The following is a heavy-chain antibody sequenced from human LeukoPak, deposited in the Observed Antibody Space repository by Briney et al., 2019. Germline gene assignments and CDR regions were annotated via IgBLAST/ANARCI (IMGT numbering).Heavy chain of an antibody. CDR1: GGSISSSSYY. J-gene: IGHJ3*02. V-gene: IGHV4-39*07. CDR3: ARDATYDYVENDALDI. D-gene: IGHD3-16*01. CDR2: IYYSGST. Sequence: PSETLSLTCTVSGGSISSSSYYWGWIRQPPGKGLEWIGSIYYSGSTYYNPSLKSRVTISVDTSKNQFSLKLSSVTAADTAVYYCARDATYDYVENDALDIWGQGTMVTVSS.